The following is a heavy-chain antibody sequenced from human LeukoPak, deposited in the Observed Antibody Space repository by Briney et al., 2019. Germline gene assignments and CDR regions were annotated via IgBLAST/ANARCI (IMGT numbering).Heavy chain of an antibody. J-gene: IGHJ6*03. CDR3: ARGIPLWSPYYYMDV. CDR2: ISNTGNRV. V-gene: IGHV3-11*04. D-gene: IGHD5-18*01. CDR1: GFSFSDFY. Sequence: GGSLRLSCAASGFSFSDFYMTWIRQAPGKGLDWVSYISNTGNRVDYADSVKGRFSISRDNAKKSVYLQMNNLRGEDTAVYYCARGIPLWSPYYYMDVWGKGTTVTVSS.